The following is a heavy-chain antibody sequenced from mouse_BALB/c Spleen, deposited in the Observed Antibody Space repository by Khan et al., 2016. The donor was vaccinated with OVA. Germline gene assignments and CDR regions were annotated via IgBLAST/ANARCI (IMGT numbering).Heavy chain of an antibody. D-gene: IGHD2-2*01. V-gene: IGHV1-5*01. CDR2: IYPGNSDT. CDR3: TRFGYLFAY. Sequence: EVQLQQSGTVLARPGTSVKMSCTASGYTFTSYWMHWVKQRPGQGLEWIGAIYPGNSDTSYNQKFQGKAKLTAVTSTSTAYIKLSSLTNEAAAVYYCTRFGYLFAYWGQGTLVTVSA. J-gene: IGHJ3*01. CDR1: GYTFTSYW.